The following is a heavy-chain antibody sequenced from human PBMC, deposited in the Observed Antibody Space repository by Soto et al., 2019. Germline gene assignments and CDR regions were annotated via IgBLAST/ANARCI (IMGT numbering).Heavy chain of an antibody. J-gene: IGHJ4*02. CDR1: GGSISSSSYY. CDR3: ARQRTTVVTQAYFDH. CDR2: IYYSGRT. V-gene: IGHV4-39*01. Sequence: SETLSLTCTVSGGSISSSSYYWGWIRQPPGKGREWIGSIYYSGRTYYNPSFKSRVTISIDTSKNQFSLKLSSVTATDTAVYYCARQRTTVVTQAYFDHWGQGALVTVSS. D-gene: IGHD2-21*02.